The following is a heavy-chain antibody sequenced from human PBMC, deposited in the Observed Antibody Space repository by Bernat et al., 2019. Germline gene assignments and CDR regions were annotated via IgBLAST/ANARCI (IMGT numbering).Heavy chain of an antibody. CDR3: AKEYSSSWSSFDY. V-gene: IGHV3-23*01. J-gene: IGHJ4*02. Sequence: EVHLLESGGGLVQPVGSLRLSCAASGFTFTSYAMSWVRQAPGKGLEWVSGISGSGGSTFYADSVKGRFTISRDNSKNTLYLQMNSLRAEDTAVYYCAKEYSSSWSSFDYWGQGTPVTVSS. CDR2: ISGSGGST. D-gene: IGHD6-13*01. CDR1: GFTFTSYA.